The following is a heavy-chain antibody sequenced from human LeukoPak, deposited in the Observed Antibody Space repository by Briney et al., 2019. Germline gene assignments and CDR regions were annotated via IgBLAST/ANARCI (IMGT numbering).Heavy chain of an antibody. V-gene: IGHV4-39*01. CDR1: GGSISSSTYC. J-gene: IGHJ4*02. D-gene: IGHD6-25*01. CDR2: ICCTGSP. Sequence: SETLSLTCTVSGGSISSSTYCWAWIRQPPGKGLEWIGSICCTGSPYHNPSLRSRVTVSVDRSKNQFSLKLSSVTAADTAVYFCASRIAAGGSADYWGQGILVTVSS. CDR3: ASRIAAGGSADY.